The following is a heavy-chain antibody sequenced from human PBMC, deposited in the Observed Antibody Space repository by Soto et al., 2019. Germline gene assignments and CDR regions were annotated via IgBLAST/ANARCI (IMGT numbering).Heavy chain of an antibody. CDR2: IYYSGST. CDR3: AGVPGDSSGWYGDFDY. CDR1: VASISSGDYY. J-gene: IGHJ4*02. D-gene: IGHD6-19*01. Sequence: SETLSLTCPVSVASISSGDYYWSWIRQPPGKGLEWIGYIYYSGSTNYNPSLKSRVTISVDTSKNQFSLKLSSVTAADTAVYYCAGVPGDSSGWYGDFDYWGQGTLVTVSS. V-gene: IGHV4-61*08.